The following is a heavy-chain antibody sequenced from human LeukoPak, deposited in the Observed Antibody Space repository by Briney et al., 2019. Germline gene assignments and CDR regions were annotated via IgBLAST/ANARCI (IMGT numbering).Heavy chain of an antibody. V-gene: IGHV3-48*01. CDR1: GFIFNQYG. Sequence: GGSLRLSCTGSGFIFNQYGMMWVRQAPGKGPEWLSYISATTSTLYYVDSVKGRFTISRDNTKSSLYLQMNSLRAEDTAVYYCARDWWIDYWGQGILVTVSS. CDR2: ISATTSTL. CDR3: ARDWWIDY. J-gene: IGHJ4*02. D-gene: IGHD2-15*01.